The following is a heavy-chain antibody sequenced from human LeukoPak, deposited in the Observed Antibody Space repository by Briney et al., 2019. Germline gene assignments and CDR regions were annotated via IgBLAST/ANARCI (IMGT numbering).Heavy chain of an antibody. J-gene: IGHJ4*02. CDR2: IYTSGST. CDR3: ARATSGYYLH. CDR1: GGSVSSGSYY. Sequence: KASETLSLTCTVSGGSVSSGSYYWSWIRQPAGKGLEWIGRIYTSGSTNYNPSLRSRVTISVDTSKNQFSLKLSSVTAADTAVYYCARATSGYYLHWGQGTLVTVSS. D-gene: IGHD3-3*01. V-gene: IGHV4-61*02.